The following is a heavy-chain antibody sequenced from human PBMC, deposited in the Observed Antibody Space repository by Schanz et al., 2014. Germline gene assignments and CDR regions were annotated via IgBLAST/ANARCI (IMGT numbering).Heavy chain of an antibody. Sequence: EVQLLESGGGLVQPGGSLRLSCAASGFTFSNHALSWVRQAPGKGLEWVSVISGSGVTIYYADSVKGRFTISRDNAENTLYLQMNSLRVEDTAVYYCAMGGYQLHHWGQGTLVTVSS. J-gene: IGHJ4*02. CDR2: ISGSGVTI. CDR3: AMGGYQLHH. D-gene: IGHD1-7*01. CDR1: GFTFSNHA. V-gene: IGHV3-23*01.